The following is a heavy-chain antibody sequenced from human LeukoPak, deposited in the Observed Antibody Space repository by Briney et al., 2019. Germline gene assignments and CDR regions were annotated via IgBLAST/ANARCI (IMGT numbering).Heavy chain of an antibody. CDR2: IYHSGST. V-gene: IGHV4-4*02. Sequence: PSGTLSLTCAVSGGSISSSNWWSWVRQPPGKGLEWIGEIYHSGSTNYNPSLKSRVTISVDKSKNQFSLKLSSVTAADTAVYYCARALGYCSGGSCYSFPFFDYWGQGTLVTVSS. D-gene: IGHD2-15*01. CDR3: ARALGYCSGGSCYSFPFFDY. CDR1: GGSISSSNW. J-gene: IGHJ4*02.